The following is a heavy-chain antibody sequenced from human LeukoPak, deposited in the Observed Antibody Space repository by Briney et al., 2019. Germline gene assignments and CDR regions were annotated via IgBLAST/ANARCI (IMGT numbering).Heavy chain of an antibody. Sequence: GASVKVSCKTSDYTFTSYGVSWVRQAPGQGLEWMGWISTYNDNTNYAQKVQGRVSMTTDTSTSTAYMELRSLRSEDTAVYYCARTAYCGGDCYSHFDYWGQGTLVTVSS. J-gene: IGHJ4*02. V-gene: IGHV1-18*01. CDR1: DYTFTSYG. CDR3: ARTAYCGGDCYSHFDY. CDR2: ISTYNDNT. D-gene: IGHD2-21*02.